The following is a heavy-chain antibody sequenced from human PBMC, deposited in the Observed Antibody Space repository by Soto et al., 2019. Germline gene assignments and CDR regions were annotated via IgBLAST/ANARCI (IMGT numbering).Heavy chain of an antibody. CDR3: ERDGPIYRSGWYLYYYYGMDV. Sequence: QVQLVESGGGVVQPGRSLRLSCAASGFTFSSYAMHWVRQAPGKGLEWVAVISYDGSNKYYADSVKGRFTISRDNSKNPLYLQMNSLGAEDIAVYYRERDGPIYRSGWYLYYYYGMDVWGQGTTVTVSS. V-gene: IGHV3-30-3*01. J-gene: IGHJ6*02. CDR1: GFTFSSYA. CDR2: ISYDGSNK. D-gene: IGHD6-19*01.